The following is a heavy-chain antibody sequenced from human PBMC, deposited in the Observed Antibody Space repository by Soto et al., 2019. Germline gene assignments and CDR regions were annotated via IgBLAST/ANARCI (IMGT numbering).Heavy chain of an antibody. CDR1: GFTFTGYA. CDR3: TRSTLWFGVLGERFDP. D-gene: IGHD3-10*01. V-gene: IGHV3-30-3*01. Sequence: QVHLVESGGGVVQPGRSLRLSCAASGFTFTGYAMHWVRQAPGKGLEWVAVVSTHGDNNYYTDSVKGRFTISRDNSDNTVSLQMNSLRPDDTAVYYCTRSTLWFGVLGERFDPWGKGTLVIVSS. J-gene: IGHJ5*02. CDR2: VSTHGDNN.